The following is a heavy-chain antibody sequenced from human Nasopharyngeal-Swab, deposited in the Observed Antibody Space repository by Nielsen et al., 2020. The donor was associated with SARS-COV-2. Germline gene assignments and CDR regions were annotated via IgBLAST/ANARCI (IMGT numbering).Heavy chain of an antibody. Sequence: ASVKVSCKASGYTFNAHYIHWVRQAPGQGLEWMGRSNPNSDDTDSAPNFRGRVTMTIDTSDATAYMELNSLRSDDTAVYYCARLKRGAIDYWGQGTLVTVSS. CDR3: ARLKRGAIDY. CDR1: GYTFNAHY. V-gene: IGHV1-2*06. J-gene: IGHJ4*02. D-gene: IGHD1-26*01. CDR2: SNPNSDDT.